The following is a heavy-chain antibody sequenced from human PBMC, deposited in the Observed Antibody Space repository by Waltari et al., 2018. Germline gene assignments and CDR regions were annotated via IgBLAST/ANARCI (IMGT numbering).Heavy chain of an antibody. J-gene: IGHJ3*02. CDR2: IHISGST. CDR3: ARQPPTTVPTPRSPFDT. V-gene: IGHV4-39*07. CDR1: GGSITPRSYH. Sequence: QPQLQESGPGLAKPSETLSLTCTVSGGSITPRSYHWAWIRQTPGKGLEWIGSIHISGSTYYNPSLRSRVTMSVDTSNNQFSLKLTSVTAADTAVYYCARQPPTTVPTPRSPFDTWGQGTMVSVSS. D-gene: IGHD4-17*01.